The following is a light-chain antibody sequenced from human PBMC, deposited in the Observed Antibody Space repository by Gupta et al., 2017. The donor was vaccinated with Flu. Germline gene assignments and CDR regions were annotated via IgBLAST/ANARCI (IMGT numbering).Light chain of an antibody. Sequence: QSALPQPASVSGSPGPSITISCTGTSSDVGSYNLVSWYQQHPGKAPKLMIYEGSKRPAGVATRFSGSKSGNTASLTISGRKAEDAADYYRCSYAGSSTFAFGGGTKLTVL. CDR3: CSYAGSSTFA. CDR1: SSDVGSYNL. CDR2: EGS. J-gene: IGLJ2*01. V-gene: IGLV2-23*03.